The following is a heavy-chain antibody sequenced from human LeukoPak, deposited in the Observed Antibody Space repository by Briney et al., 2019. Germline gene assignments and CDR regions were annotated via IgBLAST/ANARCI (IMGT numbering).Heavy chain of an antibody. Sequence: GGSLRLSCAASGFTFSSYGMHWVRQAPGKGLEWVAVILSDGSKEFYTDSVKGRFTISRDNSKNTLYLQMNSLRAEDTAVYYCARDGVLRYFDWLLPPNAFDIWGQGTMVTVSS. V-gene: IGHV3-33*01. J-gene: IGHJ3*02. D-gene: IGHD3-9*01. CDR3: ARDGVLRYFDWLLPPNAFDI. CDR2: ILSDGSKE. CDR1: GFTFSSYG.